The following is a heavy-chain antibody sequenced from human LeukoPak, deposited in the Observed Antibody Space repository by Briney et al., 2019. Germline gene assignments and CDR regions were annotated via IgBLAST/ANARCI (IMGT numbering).Heavy chain of an antibody. D-gene: IGHD3-3*01. CDR3: ARDSQNYDFWSGYLAPPDY. V-gene: IGHV3-33*08. J-gene: IGHJ4*02. CDR1: GFTFSSYA. CDR2: IWYDGSNK. Sequence: GGSLRLSCAASGFTFSSYAMHWVRQAPGKGLEWVAVIWYDGSNKYYADSVKGRFTISRDNSKNTLYLQMNSLRAEDTAVYYCARDSQNYDFWSGYLAPPDYWGQGTLVTVSS.